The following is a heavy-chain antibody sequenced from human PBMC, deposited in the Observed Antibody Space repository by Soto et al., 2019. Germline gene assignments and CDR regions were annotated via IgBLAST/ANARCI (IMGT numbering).Heavy chain of an antibody. CDR2: IYSGGST. J-gene: IGHJ4*02. V-gene: IGHV3-53*04. CDR3: ARHYGDYRGNFDY. D-gene: IGHD4-17*01. Sequence: EVQLVESGGGLVQPGGSLRLSCATSGFTVSSNYMSWVRQAPGKGLEWVSVIYSGGSTYYADSVKGRFTISRHNSKNTLHPQMNSLRAEDTAVYYCARHYGDYRGNFDYWGQGTLVTVSS. CDR1: GFTVSSNY.